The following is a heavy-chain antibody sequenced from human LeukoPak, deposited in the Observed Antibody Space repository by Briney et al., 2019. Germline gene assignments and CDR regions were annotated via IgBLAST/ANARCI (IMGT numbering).Heavy chain of an antibody. CDR1: GGSFSGYY. J-gene: IGHJ4*02. D-gene: IGHD3-10*01. CDR2: INHSGST. V-gene: IGHV4-34*01. Sequence: SETLSLTCAVYGGSFSGYYWSWIRQPPGKGLEWIGEINHSGSTNYNPSLKSRATISVDTSKNQFSLKLSSVTAADTAVYYCARGDRGYFDYWGQGTLVTVSS. CDR3: ARGDRGYFDY.